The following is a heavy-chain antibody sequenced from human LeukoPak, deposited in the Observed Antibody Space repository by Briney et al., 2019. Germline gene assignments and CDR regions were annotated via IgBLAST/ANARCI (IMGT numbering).Heavy chain of an antibody. CDR1: GGTFSSYA. CDR3: AREYSSSLPNDY. V-gene: IGHV1-69*04. D-gene: IGHD6-6*01. Sequence: ASVKVSCKVSGGTFSSYAISWVRQAPGQGLEWMGRIIPILGIANYAQKFQGRVTITADKSTSTAYMELSSLRSEDTAVYYCAREYSSSLPNDYWGQGTLVTVSS. J-gene: IGHJ4*02. CDR2: IIPILGIA.